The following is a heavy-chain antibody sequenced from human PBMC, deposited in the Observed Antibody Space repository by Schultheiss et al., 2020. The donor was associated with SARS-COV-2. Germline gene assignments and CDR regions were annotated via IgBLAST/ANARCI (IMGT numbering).Heavy chain of an antibody. J-gene: IGHJ3*02. Sequence: GESLKISCAASGFTFSNAWMSWVRQAPGKGLEWVANIKQDGSEKYYADSVKGRFTISRDNAKNSLYLQMNSLRAEDTAVYYCAKLFPTLRLFDAFDIWGQGTMVTVSS. D-gene: IGHD2-15*01. CDR3: AKLFPTLRLFDAFDI. CDR1: GFTFSNAW. CDR2: IKQDGSEK. V-gene: IGHV3-7*03.